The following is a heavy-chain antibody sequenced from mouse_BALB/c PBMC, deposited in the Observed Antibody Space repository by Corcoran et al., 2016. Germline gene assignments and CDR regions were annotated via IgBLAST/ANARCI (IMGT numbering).Heavy chain of an antibody. CDR1: CYTFTDYY. Sequence: QIQLQQSGPELVKPGASVKISCKASCYTFTDYYINWVKQKPGQGLEWIGWIYPGSGNTKYNEKFKGKATLTVDTSSSTAYMQLSSLTSEDTAVYFCARWDYRAFAYWGQGTLVTVSA. CDR2: IYPGSGNT. J-gene: IGHJ3*01. D-gene: IGHD2-14*01. CDR3: ARWDYRAFAY. V-gene: IGHV1-84*02.